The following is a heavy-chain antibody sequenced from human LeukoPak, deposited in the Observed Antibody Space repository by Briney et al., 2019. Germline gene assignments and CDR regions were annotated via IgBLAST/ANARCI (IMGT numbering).Heavy chain of an antibody. CDR3: TGMVVAATVYYYGMDV. J-gene: IGHJ6*02. V-gene: IGHV3-15*01. D-gene: IGHD2-15*01. Sequence: PGGSLRLSCAASGFTFSNAWMSWVRQAPGKGLEWVGRIKSKTDGGTTEYAAPVKGRFTISRDDSKNTLYLQMNSLKTEDTAVYYCTGMVVAATVYYYGMDVWGQGTTVTVSS. CDR2: IKSKTDGGTT. CDR1: GFTFSNAW.